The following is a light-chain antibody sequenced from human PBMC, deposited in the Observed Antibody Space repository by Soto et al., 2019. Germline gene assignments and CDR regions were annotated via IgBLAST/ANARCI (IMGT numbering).Light chain of an antibody. CDR2: KAS. V-gene: IGKV1-5*03. CDR1: QSISSW. Sequence: DIQMTHSPSTLSASVGDRVTITCRASQSISSWLAWYQQKPGKAPKLLIYKASSLESGVPSRFSGSGSGTELTVAISSLQPDDFATYYCKQYNSYSPMWRVGQRTKVDIK. J-gene: IGKJ1*01. CDR3: KQYNSYSPMWR.